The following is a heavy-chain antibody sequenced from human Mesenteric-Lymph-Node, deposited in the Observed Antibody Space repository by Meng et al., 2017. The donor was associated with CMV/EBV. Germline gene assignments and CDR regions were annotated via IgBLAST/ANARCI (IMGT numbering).Heavy chain of an antibody. V-gene: IGHV4-39*07. Sequence: SETLSLTCTVSGGSISSSSYYWGWIRQPPGKGLEWIGSIYYSGSTYYNPSLKSRVTISVDTSKNQFSLKLSSVTAADTAVYYCARDPYYDFWSGYSTDYWGQGTLVTVS. CDR1: GGSISSSSYY. D-gene: IGHD3-3*01. J-gene: IGHJ4*02. CDR3: ARDPYYDFWSGYSTDY. CDR2: IYYSGST.